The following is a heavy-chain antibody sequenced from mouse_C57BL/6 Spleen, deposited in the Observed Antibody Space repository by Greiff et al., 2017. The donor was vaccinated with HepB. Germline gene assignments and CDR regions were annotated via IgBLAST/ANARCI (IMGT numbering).Heavy chain of an antibody. V-gene: IGHV5-4*01. CDR1: GFTFSSYA. D-gene: IGHD1-1*01. Sequence: EVKLVESGGGLVKPGGSLKLSCAASGFTFSSYAMSWVRQTPEKRLEWVATISDGGSYTYYPDNVKGRFTISRDNAKNNLYLQMSHLKSEDTAMYYCARDSDYGSSSWFAYWGQGTLVTVSA. J-gene: IGHJ3*01. CDR3: ARDSDYGSSSWFAY. CDR2: ISDGGSYT.